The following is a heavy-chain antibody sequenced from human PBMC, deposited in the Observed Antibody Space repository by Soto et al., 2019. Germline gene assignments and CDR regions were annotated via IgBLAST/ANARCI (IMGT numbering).Heavy chain of an antibody. J-gene: IGHJ5*02. CDR2: ISSSSSTI. CDR1: GFTFSSYS. V-gene: IGHV3-48*01. Sequence: VQLVESGGGLVQPGGSLRLSCAASGFTFSSYSMNWVRQAPGKGLEWVSYISSSSSTIYYADSVKGRFTISRDNAKNSLYLQMNSLRAEDTAVYYCARSPRYCTNGVCWGTNWFDPWGQGTLVTVSS. D-gene: IGHD2-8*01. CDR3: ARSPRYCTNGVCWGTNWFDP.